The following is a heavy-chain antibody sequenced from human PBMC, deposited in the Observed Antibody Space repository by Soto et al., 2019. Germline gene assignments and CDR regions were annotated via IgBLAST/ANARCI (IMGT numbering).Heavy chain of an antibody. D-gene: IGHD6-13*01. CDR1: GYTFTSYG. CDR2: ISAYNGNT. CDR3: ASCSSWTASYYCYGMDV. Sequence: QVQLVQSGAEVKKPGASVKVSCKASGYTFTSYGISWVRQAPGQGLEWMGWISAYNGNTNYAQKLQGRVTMTTDTSTSTDDMERRSLRSDDTAGYYCASCSSWTASYYCYGMDVWGQGTTVTVSS. V-gene: IGHV1-18*01. J-gene: IGHJ6*02.